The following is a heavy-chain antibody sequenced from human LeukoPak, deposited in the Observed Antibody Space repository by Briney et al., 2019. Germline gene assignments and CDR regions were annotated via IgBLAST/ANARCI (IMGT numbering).Heavy chain of an antibody. J-gene: IGHJ4*02. D-gene: IGHD4-23*01. Sequence: SETLSLTCTVSGGSISSSSYYWGWIRQPPGKGLEWIRSIYYSGSTYYNPSLKSRVTISVDTSKNQFSLKLSSVTAADTAVYYCARHERDYGGNSSDYWGQGTLVTVSS. CDR2: IYYSGST. V-gene: IGHV4-39*01. CDR1: GGSISSSSYY. CDR3: ARHERDYGGNSSDY.